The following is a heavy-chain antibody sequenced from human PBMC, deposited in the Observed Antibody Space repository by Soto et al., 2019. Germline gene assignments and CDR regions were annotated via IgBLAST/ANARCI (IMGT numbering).Heavy chain of an antibody. J-gene: IGHJ4*02. D-gene: IGHD3-16*02. V-gene: IGHV4-30-4*01. CDR2: IYYSGST. CDR1: GGSISSGDYY. CDR3: ARAVGGYLYYFDY. Sequence: SETLSLTCTVSGGSISSGDYYWSWIRQPPGKGLEWIGYIYYSGSTYYNPSLKSRVTISVDTSKNQFSLKLSSVTAADTAVYYCARAVGGYLYYFDYWGQGTLVTVSS.